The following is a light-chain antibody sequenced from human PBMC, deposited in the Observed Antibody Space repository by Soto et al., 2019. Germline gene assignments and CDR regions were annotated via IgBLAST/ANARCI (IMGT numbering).Light chain of an antibody. CDR1: RSNIGDHF. CDR2: DSD. CDR3: GTWDSSLRSNV. Sequence: QSVLTQPPSVSAAPGQKVTVSCSGSRSNIGDHFVSWYQQLPGAAPKLLIYDSDKRPSGIPDRFSGPKSDTSATLAITGLQTGDEADYYCGTWDSSLRSNVFGGGTKVTVL. V-gene: IGLV1-51*01. J-gene: IGLJ3*02.